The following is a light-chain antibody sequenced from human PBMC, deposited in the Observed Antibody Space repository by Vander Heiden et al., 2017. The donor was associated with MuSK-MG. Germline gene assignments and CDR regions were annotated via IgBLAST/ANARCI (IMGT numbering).Light chain of an antibody. V-gene: IGKV1-39*01. CDR2: AAS. J-gene: IGKJ1*01. CDR1: QSISSY. CDR3: QQRDSSPLT. Sequence: DIQMTQSPSSLSASVGDRVTVTCRASQSISSYLNWYQQKPGKAPKFLIYAASSLQSGVPSRFSGSGSGTDFTLTISSLQPEDFATYYCQQRDSSPLTFGQGTKVEIK.